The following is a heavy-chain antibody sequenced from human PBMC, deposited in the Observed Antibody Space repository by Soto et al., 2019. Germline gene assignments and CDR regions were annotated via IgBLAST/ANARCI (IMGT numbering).Heavy chain of an antibody. J-gene: IGHJ4*02. D-gene: IGHD3-10*01. V-gene: IGHV3-23*01. CDR3: AKSLLDYHLETIPDHPFDH. Sequence: GGSLRLSCAISGFTLSSYAMSWVRQAPGKGLEWITSLSSSGAGAYYADSVKGRFTISRDNSRNTLFLQMNSLKAGDTAIYFCAKSLLDYHLETIPDHPFDHWGQGTLVTVSS. CDR1: GFTLSSYA. CDR2: LSSSGAGA.